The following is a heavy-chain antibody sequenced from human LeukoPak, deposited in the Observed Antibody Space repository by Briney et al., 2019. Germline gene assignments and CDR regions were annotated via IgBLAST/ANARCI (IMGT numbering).Heavy chain of an antibody. CDR3: ARVFVSGSSYGMDV. V-gene: IGHV3-21*01. J-gene: IGHJ6*02. Sequence: PGGSLRLSCAASGFTLSSYSMNWVRQAPGKGLEWVSSISSSSSYIYYADSVKGRFTISRDNAKNSLYLQMNSLRAEDTAVYYCARVFVSGSSYGMDVWGQETTVTVSS. CDR1: GFTLSSYS. CDR2: ISSSSSYI. D-gene: IGHD3-10*01.